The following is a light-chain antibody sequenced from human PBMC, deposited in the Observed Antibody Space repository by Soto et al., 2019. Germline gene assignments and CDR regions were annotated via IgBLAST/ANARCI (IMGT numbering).Light chain of an antibody. V-gene: IGLV2-14*03. CDR1: SRELGGYNY. Sequence: QSVLNQPSSVSGSPGQSIALSCPGTSRELGGYNYVSWYQHHPGKAPKLMICDVSDRPSGVSNRFSGSKSGNTASLTISGLQAEDEADYYCSSYTSSSTPWVFGTGTKVTVL. J-gene: IGLJ1*01. CDR2: DVS. CDR3: SSYTSSSTPWV.